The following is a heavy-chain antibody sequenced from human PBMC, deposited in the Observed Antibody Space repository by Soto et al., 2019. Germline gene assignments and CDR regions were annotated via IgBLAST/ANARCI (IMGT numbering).Heavy chain of an antibody. CDR1: GGSFSGYY. CDR3: ASSSLYGMDV. J-gene: IGHJ6*02. V-gene: IGHV4-34*01. Sequence: PSETLSLTCAVYGGSFSGYYWSWIRQPPGKGLEWIGEINHSGSTNYNPSLKSRVTISVDTSKNQFSLKVGSVTAADTAVYYCASSSLYGMDVWGHGTTVTVSS. CDR2: INHSGST.